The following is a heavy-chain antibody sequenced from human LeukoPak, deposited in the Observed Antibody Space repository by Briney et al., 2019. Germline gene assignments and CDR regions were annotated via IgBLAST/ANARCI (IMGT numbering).Heavy chain of an antibody. D-gene: IGHD2-2*02. J-gene: IGHJ4*02. Sequence: RASVKVSCKASGYTFTGYYMHWVRQTPGQGLEWMGWINPNSGGTNYAQKFQGRVTMTRDTSISTAYMELSRLRSDDTAVYYCARVYVVVPAAIQFYDYRGQGTLVTVSS. CDR1: GYTFTGYY. CDR2: INPNSGGT. CDR3: ARVYVVVPAAIQFYDY. V-gene: IGHV1-2*02.